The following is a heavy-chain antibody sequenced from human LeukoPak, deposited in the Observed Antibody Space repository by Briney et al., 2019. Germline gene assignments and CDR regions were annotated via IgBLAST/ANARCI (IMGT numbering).Heavy chain of an antibody. CDR2: IYYSGST. CDR3: ARVKDPGGYYYYYYMDI. Sequence: PSETLSLTCAAYGGSFSGYYWSWIRQPPGKGLEWIGYIYYSGSTNYNPSLKSRVTISVDTSKNQFSLKLSSVTAADTAVYYCARVKDPGGYYYYYYMDIWGKGNTVTVSS. CDR1: GGSFSGYY. J-gene: IGHJ6*03. D-gene: IGHD3-16*01. V-gene: IGHV4-59*01.